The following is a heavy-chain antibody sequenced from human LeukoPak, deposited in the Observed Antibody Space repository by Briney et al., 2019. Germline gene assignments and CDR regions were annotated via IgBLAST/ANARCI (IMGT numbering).Heavy chain of an antibody. CDR1: GGSFSGYY. Sequence: SSETLSLTCAVYGGSFSGYYWSWIRQPPGKGLEWIGEINHSGSTNYNPSLKSRVTISVDTSKNQFSLKLSSVTAADTAVYYCARLNSSGYYYVDYWGQGTLVTVSS. J-gene: IGHJ4*02. CDR3: ARLNSSGYYYVDY. CDR2: INHSGST. V-gene: IGHV4-34*01. D-gene: IGHD3-22*01.